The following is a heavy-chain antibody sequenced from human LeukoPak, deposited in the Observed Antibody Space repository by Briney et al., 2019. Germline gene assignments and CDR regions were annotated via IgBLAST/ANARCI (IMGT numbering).Heavy chain of an antibody. J-gene: IGHJ4*02. CDR1: GYTLTELC. Sequence: ASVKVSCKVSGYTLTELCMHWVRQAPGKGLEWMGGFDPEGGKTIYAQKFQGRVTVTEYTSTDTAYMELSSLRSEDTAVYFCATAPYDSSGYFYFYFDYWGQGTLVTVSS. V-gene: IGHV1-24*01. CDR2: FDPEGGKT. CDR3: ATAPYDSSGYFYFYFDY. D-gene: IGHD3-22*01.